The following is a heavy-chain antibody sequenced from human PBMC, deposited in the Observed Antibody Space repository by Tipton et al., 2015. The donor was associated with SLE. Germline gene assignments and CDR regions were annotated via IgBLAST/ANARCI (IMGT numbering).Heavy chain of an antibody. J-gene: IGHJ3*01. D-gene: IGHD1/OR15-1a*01. Sequence: TLSLTCTVSGGSISSYYWSWIRQPPGKGLEWIGYIYTSGSTNYNPSLKSRVTISVDTSKNQFSLKLSSVTAADTAVYYCAGGGEQRDAFDFWGQGTMVTVSS. CDR2: IYTSGST. V-gene: IGHV4-4*09. CDR1: GGSISSYY. CDR3: AGGGEQRDAFDF.